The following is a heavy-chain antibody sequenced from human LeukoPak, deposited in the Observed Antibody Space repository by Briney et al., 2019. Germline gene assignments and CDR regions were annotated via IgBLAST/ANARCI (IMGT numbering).Heavy chain of an antibody. CDR1: GGSISSSSYY. J-gene: IGHJ3*02. CDR3: ARVAVPYQLSRRGAFDI. V-gene: IGHV4-39*07. D-gene: IGHD2-2*01. CDR2: IYYRGST. Sequence: SETLSLTCTVSGGSISSSSYYWGWIRQPPGKGLEWIGSIYYRGSTYYNPSLKSRVTISVDTSKNQFSLKLSSVTAADTAVYYCARVAVPYQLSRRGAFDIWGQGTMVTVSS.